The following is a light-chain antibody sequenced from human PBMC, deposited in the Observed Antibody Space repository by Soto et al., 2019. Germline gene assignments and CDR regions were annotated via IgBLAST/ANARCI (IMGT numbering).Light chain of an antibody. Sequence: QSVLMQPPSVSGAPGQSVTISCTGTSSNVGAGYGVYWYQKLPGTAPNLLILEDSNRPSGLPDRFSASTSGISASLTITGLQAEDEADYYCQSYDTSLTYVFGTGTKLTVL. V-gene: IGLV1-40*01. J-gene: IGLJ1*01. CDR1: SSNVGAGYG. CDR3: QSYDTSLTYV. CDR2: EDS.